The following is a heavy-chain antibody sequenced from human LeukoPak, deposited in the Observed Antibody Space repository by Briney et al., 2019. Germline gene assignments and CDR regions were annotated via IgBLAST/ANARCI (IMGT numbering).Heavy chain of an antibody. CDR1: GFTFSSYA. Sequence: GGSLRLSCAASGFTFSSYAMSWVRQAPGKGLEWVSAISGSGGSTYYADSVKGRFTISRDNSKNTLYLQMNSLRAEDTAVYYCTRDGVGSGYEFDYWGQGTLVTVSS. D-gene: IGHD5-12*01. CDR2: ISGSGGST. CDR3: TRDGVGSGYEFDY. V-gene: IGHV3-23*01. J-gene: IGHJ4*02.